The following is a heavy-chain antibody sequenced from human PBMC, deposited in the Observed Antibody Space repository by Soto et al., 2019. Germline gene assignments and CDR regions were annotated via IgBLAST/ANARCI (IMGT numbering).Heavy chain of an antibody. CDR2: IYSGGST. J-gene: IGHJ4*02. V-gene: IGHV3-66*01. CDR3: ATAKLLLPWLFDY. CDR1: GFTVSSNY. Sequence: GGSLRLSCAASGFTVSSNYMSWVRQTPGKGLEWVSVIYSGGSTYYADSVKGRFIISRDDSKNTLFLQMNSLRAEDTAVYYCATAKLLLPWLFDYWGQGTLVTVSS. D-gene: IGHD2-15*01.